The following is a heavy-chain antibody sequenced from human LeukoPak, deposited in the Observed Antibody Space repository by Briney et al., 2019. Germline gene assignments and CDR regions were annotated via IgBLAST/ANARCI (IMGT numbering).Heavy chain of an antibody. CDR3: ARELSSGWYGELVDY. CDR2: ISYDGSNK. CDR1: GFTFSSYA. Sequence: GGSLSLSCAASGFTFSSYAMHWVRQAPGKGLEWVEVISYDGSNKYYADSVKGRFTISRDNSKNTLYLQMNSLRAEDTAVYYCARELSSGWYGELVDYWGQGTLVTVSS. V-gene: IGHV3-30-3*01. J-gene: IGHJ4*02. D-gene: IGHD6-19*01.